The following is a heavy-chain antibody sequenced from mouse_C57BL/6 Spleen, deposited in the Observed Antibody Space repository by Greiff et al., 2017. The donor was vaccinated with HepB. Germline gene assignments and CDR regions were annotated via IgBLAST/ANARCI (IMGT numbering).Heavy chain of an antibody. V-gene: IGHV1-69*01. D-gene: IGHD1-1*01. CDR2: IDPSDSYT. CDR1: GYTFTSYW. CDR3: AKGYYGSSPGFAY. J-gene: IGHJ3*01. Sequence: VQLQQSGAELVMPGASVKLSCKASGYTFTSYWMHWVKQRPGQGLEWIGEIDPSDSYTNYNQKFKGKSTLTVDKSSSTAYMQLSSLTSEDSAVYYCAKGYYGSSPGFAYWGQGTLVTVSA.